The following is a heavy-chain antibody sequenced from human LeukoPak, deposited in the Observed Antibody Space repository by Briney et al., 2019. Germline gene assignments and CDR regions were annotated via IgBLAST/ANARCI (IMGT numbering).Heavy chain of an antibody. D-gene: IGHD6-19*01. V-gene: IGHV3-23*01. Sequence: TGGSLRLSCAASGFTFSSYGMSWVRQAPGKGLEWVSSISGLSGRTYYADSVKGRFTISRDNSKNTLYLQMNSLRAEDTAVYYCARDFYSSGWVEYWGQGTLVTVSS. CDR1: GFTFSSYG. CDR3: ARDFYSSGWVEY. CDR2: ISGLSGRT. J-gene: IGHJ4*02.